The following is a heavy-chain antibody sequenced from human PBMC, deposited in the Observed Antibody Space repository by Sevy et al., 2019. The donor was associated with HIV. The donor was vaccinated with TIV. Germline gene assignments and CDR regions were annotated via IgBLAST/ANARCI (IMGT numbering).Heavy chain of an antibody. Sequence: LSLTCAASGFTFSSYGMHWVRQAPGKGLEWVAVIWYDGSNKYYADSVKGRFTISRDNSKDTLYLQMNSLRAEDTAVYYCAKDEHTGSWEGPDAFDIWGQGTMVTVSS. CDR1: GFTFSSYG. J-gene: IGHJ3*02. CDR3: AKDEHTGSWEGPDAFDI. CDR2: IWYDGSNK. V-gene: IGHV3-33*06. D-gene: IGHD6-13*01.